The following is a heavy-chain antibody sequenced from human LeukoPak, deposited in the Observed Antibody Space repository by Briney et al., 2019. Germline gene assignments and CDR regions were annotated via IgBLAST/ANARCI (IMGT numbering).Heavy chain of an antibody. V-gene: IGHV4-39*07. CDR2: IYYSGST. Sequence: SETLSLTCTVSGGSISSYYWGWIRQPPGKGLEWIGSIYYSGSTYYNPSLKSRVTISVDTSKNQFSLKLSSVTAADTAVYYCAREVAFDIWGQGTMVTVSS. CDR1: GGSISSYY. CDR3: AREVAFDI. J-gene: IGHJ3*02.